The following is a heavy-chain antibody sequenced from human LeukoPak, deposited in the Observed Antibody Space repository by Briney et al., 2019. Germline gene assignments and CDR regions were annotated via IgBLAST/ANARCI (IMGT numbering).Heavy chain of an antibody. D-gene: IGHD2-15*01. V-gene: IGHV3-23*01. CDR1: GFTFSNFV. Sequence: GGSLRLSCAASGFTFSNFVMTWVRQAPGKGLEWVSTISGSDDFTYYADSVKGRFTISRDNSRNTLSLQISSLRAEDTALYYCTRGVYCSGGSCSLDYWGQGTLVTVSS. CDR2: ISGSDDFT. J-gene: IGHJ4*02. CDR3: TRGVYCSGGSCSLDY.